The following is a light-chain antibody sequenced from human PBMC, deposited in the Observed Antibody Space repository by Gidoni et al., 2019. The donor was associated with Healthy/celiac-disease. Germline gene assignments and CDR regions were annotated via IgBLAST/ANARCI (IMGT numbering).Light chain of an antibody. Sequence: IQMTQSPSSLSASVGDRVTITCRASQSISSYLKWYQQKPGKAAKHLIYAASSLQSGVPSRFSGSRSGTDDTLTISSLQPEDYATYYCQQSYNTPLTFGGXTKVEIK. J-gene: IGKJ4*01. V-gene: IGKV1-39*01. CDR2: AAS. CDR1: QSISSY. CDR3: QQSYNTPLT.